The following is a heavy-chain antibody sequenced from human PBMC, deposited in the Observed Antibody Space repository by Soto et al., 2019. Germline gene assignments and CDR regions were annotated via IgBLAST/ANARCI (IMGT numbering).Heavy chain of an antibody. D-gene: IGHD2-8*01. V-gene: IGHV4-34*01. CDR1: GGSFSGYY. J-gene: IGHJ5*02. Sequence: SETLSLSCAVYGGSFSGYYWSWIRQPPGKGLEWIGEINHSGSTNYNPSLKSRVTISVDTSKNQFSLKLSSVTAADTAVYYCARGYCTNGVCYGGHWFDPWGQGTLVTVSS. CDR3: ARGYCTNGVCYGGHWFDP. CDR2: INHSGST.